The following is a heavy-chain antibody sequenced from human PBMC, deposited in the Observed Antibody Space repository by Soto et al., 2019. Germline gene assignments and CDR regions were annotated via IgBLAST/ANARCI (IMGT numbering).Heavy chain of an antibody. D-gene: IGHD6-19*01. CDR2: SSPRGDTI. CDR1: VFSVANYP. CDR3: AKGPHTNVGWPYYFES. V-gene: IGHV3-48*02. J-gene: IGHJ4*02. Sequence: GGALRLSCLASVFSVANYPMNWVRQTPGKGLEWISYSSPRGDTIYYADSVEGRFTISRDNARNSLSLHMSSLRDEDSALYYCAKGPHTNVGWPYYFESWGQGVPVPVSS.